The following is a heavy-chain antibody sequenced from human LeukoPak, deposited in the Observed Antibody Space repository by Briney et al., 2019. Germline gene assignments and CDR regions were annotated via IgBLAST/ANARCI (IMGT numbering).Heavy chain of an antibody. CDR3: ARFGATVGWGPYNWFDP. CDR1: GYTFTSYG. Sequence: ASVKVSCKASGYTFTSYGISWVRQAPGQGLEWMGWISAYNGNTNYAQKLQGRVTMTTDTSTSTAYMELRSLRSDDTAVYYCARFGATVGWGPYNWFDPWGQGTLVTVSS. V-gene: IGHV1-18*01. CDR2: ISAYNGNT. J-gene: IGHJ5*02. D-gene: IGHD4-23*01.